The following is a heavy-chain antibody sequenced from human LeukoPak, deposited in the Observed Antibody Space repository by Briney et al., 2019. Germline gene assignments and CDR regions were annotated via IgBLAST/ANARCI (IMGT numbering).Heavy chain of an antibody. J-gene: IGHJ4*02. V-gene: IGHV4-59*01. CDR3: ACPASGKYGDCSFDY. Sequence: KSSETETLLCIVCGGPKRRYHGRGTRQPPEKGLEWIGYIYYSGSTNYNPSLKSRVTISVDTSKNQLSLNLRSVPAADTAVYYCACPASGKYGDCSFDYWGQGTLVTVSS. CDR1: GGPKRRYH. CDR2: IYYSGST. D-gene: IGHD2-21*02.